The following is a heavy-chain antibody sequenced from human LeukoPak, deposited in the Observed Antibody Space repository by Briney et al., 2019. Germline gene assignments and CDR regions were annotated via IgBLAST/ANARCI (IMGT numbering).Heavy chain of an antibody. J-gene: IGHJ4*02. Sequence: ASVKVSCKASGYTFTGYYMHWVRQAPGQGLEWMGWINANSGDTNYAQKFQGRVTMTRDTSISTAYMELYSLISDDTAVYYCARGLSSSSDYWGQGTLVTVSS. V-gene: IGHV1-2*02. CDR3: ARGLSSSSDY. D-gene: IGHD6-6*01. CDR1: GYTFTGYY. CDR2: INANSGDT.